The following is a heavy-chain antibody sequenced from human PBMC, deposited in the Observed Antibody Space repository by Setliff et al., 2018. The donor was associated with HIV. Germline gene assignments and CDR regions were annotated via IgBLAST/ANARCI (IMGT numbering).Heavy chain of an antibody. CDR1: GYTFTDYG. V-gene: IGHV5-51*01. CDR2: FFPGDSNV. CDR3: VRYIGAAAGYIDH. Sequence: GESLKISCKASGYTFTDYGIAWVRQMPGKGLEWIGVFFPGDSNVIYSPPFQGQVTISVDKSTATAYLQWSSLKTSDTAMYYCVRYIGAAAGYIDHWGQGTLVTVSS. J-gene: IGHJ4*02. D-gene: IGHD6-25*01.